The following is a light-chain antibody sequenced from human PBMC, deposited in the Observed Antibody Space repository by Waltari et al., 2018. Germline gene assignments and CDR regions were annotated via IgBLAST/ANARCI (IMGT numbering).Light chain of an antibody. J-gene: IGKJ4*01. V-gene: IGKV3-11*01. CDR1: QSVTNY. Sequence: DIVLTQSPAILSLSPGERASLSCRASQSVTNYLAWYQHKPGPAPRLLIYDTSNRATGIPARFSGSGFGTDFTLTISSLEPEDFAVYYCQQRRNWPLTFGGGTKVEIK. CDR3: QQRRNWPLT. CDR2: DTS.